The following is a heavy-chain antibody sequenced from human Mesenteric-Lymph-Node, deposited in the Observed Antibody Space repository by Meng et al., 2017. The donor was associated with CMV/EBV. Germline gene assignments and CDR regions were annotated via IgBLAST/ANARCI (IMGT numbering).Heavy chain of an antibody. CDR2: ISSSTTI. CDR3: ARWIFDY. V-gene: IGHV3-69-1*01. Sequence: GESLKISCAASGFTFSDYYMNWVRQAPGKGLEWVSSISSSTTIYYDDSVKGRFTISRDNAKNSLYLQMNSLRAEDTAVYYCARWIFDYWGQGTLVTVSS. J-gene: IGHJ4*02. CDR1: GFTFSDYY. D-gene: IGHD2-2*03.